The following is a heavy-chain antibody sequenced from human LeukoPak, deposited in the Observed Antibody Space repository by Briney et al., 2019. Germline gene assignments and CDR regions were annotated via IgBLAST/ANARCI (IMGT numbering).Heavy chain of an antibody. D-gene: IGHD1-26*01. CDR1: GFTFSSYS. V-gene: IGHV3-48*04. Sequence: PGGSLRLSCAAAGFTFSSYSMNWVRQAPGKGMEWVSFISSSSSTIYYADSVKGRFTISRDNAKNLLYLQMNSRRAEDTAVYYCARDRGGSYSAIDYWGQGTLVTVSS. J-gene: IGHJ4*02. CDR2: ISSSSSTI. CDR3: ARDRGGSYSAIDY.